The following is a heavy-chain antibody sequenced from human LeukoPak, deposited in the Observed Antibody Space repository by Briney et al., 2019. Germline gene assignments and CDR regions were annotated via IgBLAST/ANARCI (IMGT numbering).Heavy chain of an antibody. D-gene: IGHD1-26*01. CDR3: ASSGSYRFDY. V-gene: IGHV3-9*01. J-gene: IGHJ4*02. Sequence: GGSLRLSCVASGFTFDDYAFHWVRQAPGKGLEWVSGISWNSRSMAYADSVKGRFTISRDNAKNSLYLQMNSLRDEDTAVYYCASSGSYRFDYWGQGTLVTVSS. CDR1: GFTFDDYA. CDR2: ISWNSRSM.